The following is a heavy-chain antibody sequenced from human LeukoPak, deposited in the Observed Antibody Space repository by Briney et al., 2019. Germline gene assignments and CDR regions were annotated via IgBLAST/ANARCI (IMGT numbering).Heavy chain of an antibody. Sequence: SETLSLTCAVYGGSFSGYYWGWIRQPPGKGLERIGEINHSGSTNYNPSLKSRVTISVDTSKNQFSLKLSSVTAADTAVYYCASRTKLRYFDWLLPTGDYWGQGTLVTVSS. CDR3: ASRTKLRYFDWLLPTGDY. J-gene: IGHJ4*02. CDR2: INHSGST. D-gene: IGHD3-9*01. CDR1: GGSFSGYY. V-gene: IGHV4-34*01.